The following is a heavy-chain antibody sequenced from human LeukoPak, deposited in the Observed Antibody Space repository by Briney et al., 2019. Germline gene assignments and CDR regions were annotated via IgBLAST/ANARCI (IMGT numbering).Heavy chain of an antibody. CDR1: GFIFNNYA. CDR3: AKDNRRHYTSGPNPDSLH. Sequence: GGSLRLSCAGSGFIFNNYAMHWIRHPPGKGLEWVSGISWNSGSIDYADSVKGRFTISRDNAKNSLYLQMNSLRVEDTAFYYCAKDNRRHYTSGPNPDSLHWGQGALVTVSS. CDR2: ISWNSGSI. D-gene: IGHD6-19*01. J-gene: IGHJ4*02. V-gene: IGHV3-9*01.